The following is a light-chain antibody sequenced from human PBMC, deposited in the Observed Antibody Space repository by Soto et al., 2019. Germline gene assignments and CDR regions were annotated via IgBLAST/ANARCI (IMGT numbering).Light chain of an antibody. Sequence: QSALTQPASVSGSPGQSITISCTGTSSDVRGYNFVSWYKQHPGKVPKLMIFDVNRRPSGVSDRFSGSKSGNTASLTISGLQAEDEGDYYCCSYTSSSTHVFGSGTKLTVL. J-gene: IGLJ1*01. CDR1: SSDVRGYNF. CDR3: CSYTSSSTHV. V-gene: IGLV2-14*03. CDR2: DVN.